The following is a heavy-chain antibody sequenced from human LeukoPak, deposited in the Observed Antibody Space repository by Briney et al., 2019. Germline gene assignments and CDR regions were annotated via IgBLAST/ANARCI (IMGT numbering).Heavy chain of an antibody. Sequence: PSETLSLTCAVYGGSFSGYYWSWIRQPPGKGLEWIGEINHSGSTNYNPSLKSRVTISVDTSKNQFSLKLSSVTAADTAVYYCARDRNDFWSGPSRNWFDPWGQGTLVTVSS. CDR1: GGSFSGYY. J-gene: IGHJ5*02. CDR3: ARDRNDFWSGPSRNWFDP. V-gene: IGHV4-34*01. CDR2: INHSGST. D-gene: IGHD3-3*01.